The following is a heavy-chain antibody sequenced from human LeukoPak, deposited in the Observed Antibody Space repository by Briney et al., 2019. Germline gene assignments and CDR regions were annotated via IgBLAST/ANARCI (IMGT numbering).Heavy chain of an antibody. J-gene: IGHJ4*02. CDR2: IYYSGST. V-gene: IGHV4-59*08. D-gene: IGHD3-22*01. CDR3: ARLSPSPRTYYYDSSGYPPNAVFDY. CDR1: GGSISSYY. Sequence: PSETLSLTCTVSGGSISSYYWSWIRQPPGKGLEWIGYIYYSGSTNYNPSFKSRVTISVDTSKNQFSLKLSSVTAADTAVYYCARLSPSPRTYYYDSSGYPPNAVFDYWGQGTLVTVSS.